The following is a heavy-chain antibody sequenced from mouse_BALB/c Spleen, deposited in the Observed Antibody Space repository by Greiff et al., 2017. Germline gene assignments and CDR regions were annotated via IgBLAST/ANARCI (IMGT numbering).Heavy chain of an antibody. D-gene: IGHD2-1*01. CDR3: ARIGNYVGYFDD. Sequence: QVQLKESGPGLVAPSQSLSITCTVSGFSLTGYGVNWVRQPPGKGLEWLGMIWGDGSTDYNSALKSRLSISKDNSKSQVFLKMNSLQTDDTARYYCARIGNYVGYFDDWGQGTTLTVSS. V-gene: IGHV2-6-7*01. CDR2: IWGDGST. CDR1: GFSLTGYG. J-gene: IGHJ2*01.